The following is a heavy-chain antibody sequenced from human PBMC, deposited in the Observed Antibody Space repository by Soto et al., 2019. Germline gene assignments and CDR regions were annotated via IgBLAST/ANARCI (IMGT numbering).Heavy chain of an antibody. D-gene: IGHD1-7*01. Sequence: EVQLVESGGALVQPGGSLRLSCAVAGITLSDHYMNWVRQAPGEGLEWASTLTRGSLMYYADSVKGRFTISRDNAKNSLYLQMNSLRVEDTAMYYCLDGNYNWGQGTLVIVSS. CDR1: GITLSDHY. CDR2: LTRGSLM. V-gene: IGHV3-48*01. J-gene: IGHJ4*02. CDR3: LDGNYN.